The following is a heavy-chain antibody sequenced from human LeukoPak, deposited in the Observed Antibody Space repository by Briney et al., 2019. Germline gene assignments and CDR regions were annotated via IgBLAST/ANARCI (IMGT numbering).Heavy chain of an antibody. CDR3: ARDLIETIFGVVIIGGWFDP. V-gene: IGHV1-69*01. CDR1: GGTFSSYA. Sequence: SVKVSCKASGGTFSSYAISWVRQAPGQGLEWMGGIIPIFGTANYAQKFQGRVTITADESTSTAYMELSSLRSEDTAVYYCARDLIETIFGVVIIGGWFDPRGQGTLVTVSS. D-gene: IGHD3-3*01. J-gene: IGHJ5*02. CDR2: IIPIFGTA.